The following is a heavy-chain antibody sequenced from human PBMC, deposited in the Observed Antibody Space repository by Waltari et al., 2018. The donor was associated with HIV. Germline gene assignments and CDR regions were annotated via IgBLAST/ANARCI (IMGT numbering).Heavy chain of an antibody. J-gene: IGHJ6*02. D-gene: IGHD6-19*01. CDR2: VDPEDAET. CDR3: ATGISVKYYFYGLDV. Sequence: EVQLVQSGAEVKKPGAPVKISCKASGYTFTDFYMHWVQQSHGKGHEWMGLVDPEDAETIYAGKFQGRLTITADTSTDTAYMELSSLRSEDTAVYYCATGISVKYYFYGLDVWGQGTTVTVSS. CDR1: GYTFTDFY. V-gene: IGHV1-69-2*01.